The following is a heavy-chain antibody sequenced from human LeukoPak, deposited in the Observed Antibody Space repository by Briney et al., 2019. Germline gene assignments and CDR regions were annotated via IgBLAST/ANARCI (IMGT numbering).Heavy chain of an antibody. CDR1: GFTFSGYG. J-gene: IGHJ4*02. CDR2: IRYDGSNK. V-gene: IGHV3-30*02. Sequence: PGGSLRLSCAASGFTFSGYGMHWVRQAPGKGLEWVAFIRYDGSNKYYADSVKGRFTISRDNSKNTLYLQMNSLRAEDTAVYYCAKDPRTGDPRFDYWGQGTLVTVSS. D-gene: IGHD7-27*01. CDR3: AKDPRTGDPRFDY.